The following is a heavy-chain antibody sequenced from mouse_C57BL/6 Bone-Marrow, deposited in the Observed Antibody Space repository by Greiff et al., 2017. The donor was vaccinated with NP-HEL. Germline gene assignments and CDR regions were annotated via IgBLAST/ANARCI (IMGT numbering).Heavy chain of an antibody. CDR1: GYTFTSYD. CDR3: ARSDYYDYDWFAY. Sequence: VKLVESGPELVKPGASVKLSCKASGYTFTSYDINWVKQRPGQGLEWIGWIYPRDGSTKYNEKFKGKATLTVDTSSSTAYMELHSLTSEDSAVYFCARSDYYDYDWFAYWGQGTLVTVSA. V-gene: IGHV1-85*01. J-gene: IGHJ3*01. CDR2: IYPRDGST. D-gene: IGHD2-4*01.